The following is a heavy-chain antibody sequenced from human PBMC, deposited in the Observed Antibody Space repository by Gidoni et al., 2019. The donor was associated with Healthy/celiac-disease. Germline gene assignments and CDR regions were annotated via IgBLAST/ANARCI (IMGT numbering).Heavy chain of an antibody. V-gene: IGHV3-33*01. CDR3: ARAHYYGSGSYYSY. D-gene: IGHD3-10*01. CDR1: GFTFSSYG. J-gene: IGHJ4*02. Sequence: QVQLVESGGGVVQPGRSLRLSCAASGFTFSSYGMHWVRQAPGKGLEWVAVIWYDGSNKYYADSVKGRFTISRDNSKNTLYLQMNSLRAEDTAVYYCARAHYYGSGSYYSYWGQGTLVTVSS. CDR2: IWYDGSNK.